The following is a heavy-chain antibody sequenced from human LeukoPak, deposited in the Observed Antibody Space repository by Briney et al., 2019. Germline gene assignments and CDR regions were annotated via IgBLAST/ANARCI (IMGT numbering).Heavy chain of an antibody. J-gene: IGHJ3*02. CDR2: IYYSGST. Sequence: SETLSLTCSVSGGSISRGGHYWSWIRQHPGKGLEWIGYIYYSGSTCYNASLKSRITISVDTSKSQFSLELTSVTAADTAVYYCARRANEAFDIWGQGTMVAVSS. CDR3: ARRANEAFDI. CDR1: GGSISRGGHY. V-gene: IGHV4-31*03.